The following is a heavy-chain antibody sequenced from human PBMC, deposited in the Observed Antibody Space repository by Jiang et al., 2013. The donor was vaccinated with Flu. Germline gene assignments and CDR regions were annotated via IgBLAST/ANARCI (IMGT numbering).Heavy chain of an antibody. Sequence: KQDGSKKYYVDSVRGRFTISRDNANNSLYLQMNSLRAEDTAVYYCAREIGGGDCYWGQGTLVTVSS. CDR3: AREIGGGDCY. J-gene: IGHJ4*02. D-gene: IGHD2-21*02. V-gene: IGHV3-7*01. CDR2: KQDGSKK.